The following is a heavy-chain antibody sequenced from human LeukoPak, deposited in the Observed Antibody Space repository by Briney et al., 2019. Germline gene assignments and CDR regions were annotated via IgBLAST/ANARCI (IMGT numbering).Heavy chain of an antibody. D-gene: IGHD6-13*01. CDR3: ARESSWSFDY. CDR1: GFTFSSY. CDR2: IYSDGGT. J-gene: IGHJ4*02. Sequence: PGGSLRLSCAASGFTFSSYMSWVRQAPGKGLEWVSVIYSDGGTYYADSVKDRFTISRDNSKNTLYLQMNSLRAEDTALCYCARESSWSFDYWGQGTLVTVSS. V-gene: IGHV3-66*01.